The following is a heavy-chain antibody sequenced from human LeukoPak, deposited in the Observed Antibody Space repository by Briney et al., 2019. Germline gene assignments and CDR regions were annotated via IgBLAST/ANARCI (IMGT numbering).Heavy chain of an antibody. D-gene: IGHD2-15*01. CDR3: ARGLYCSGGSCRFDY. V-gene: IGHV5-51*01. J-gene: IGHJ4*02. CDR1: GYSFTSSW. CDR2: IYPGDSDI. Sequence: GESLKISCEGSGYSFTSSWIGWVRQMPGKSLQWMVIIYPGDSDIRYSPSFQGQVTISAGKSITTAYLQWSSLKASDTAIYYCARGLYCSGGSCRFDYWGQGTLVTVSS.